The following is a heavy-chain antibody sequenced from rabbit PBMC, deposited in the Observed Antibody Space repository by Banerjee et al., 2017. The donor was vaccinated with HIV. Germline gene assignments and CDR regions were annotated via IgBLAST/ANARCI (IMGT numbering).Heavy chain of an antibody. V-gene: IGHV1S45*01. CDR2: IYAGSSGST. Sequence: QEQLVESGGDLVKPEGSLTLTCTASGFSFSNKYVMCWVRQAPGKGLEWIACIYAGSSGSTYYASWAKGRFTISKTSSTTVTLQMTSLTAADTATYFCARDLAGVIGWNFNFWGQGTLVTVS. J-gene: IGHJ4*01. D-gene: IGHD4-1*01. CDR1: GFSFSNKYV. CDR3: ARDLAGVIGWNFNF.